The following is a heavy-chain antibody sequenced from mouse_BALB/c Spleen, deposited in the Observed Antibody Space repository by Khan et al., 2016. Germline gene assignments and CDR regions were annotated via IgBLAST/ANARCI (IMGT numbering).Heavy chain of an antibody. CDR3: ARAGWLLGYFDY. CDR2: VIPSNAYT. CDR1: GYTFTSYT. Sequence: QVQLQQSGAELARPGASVKMSCKASGYTFTSYTMHWVKQGPGQGLEWIGYVIPSNAYTNYNQKFKDKATLTADKSSSTAYMQLSSLTSEDSAVXCCARAGWLLGYFDYWGQGTTLTVAS. V-gene: IGHV1-4*01. D-gene: IGHD2-3*01. J-gene: IGHJ2*01.